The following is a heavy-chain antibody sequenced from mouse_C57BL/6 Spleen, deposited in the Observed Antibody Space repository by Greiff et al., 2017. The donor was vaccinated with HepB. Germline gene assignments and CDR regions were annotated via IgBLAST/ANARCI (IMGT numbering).Heavy chain of an antibody. CDR1: GYAFSSSW. Sequence: VQLQQSGPELVKPGASVKISCKASGYAFSSSWMNWVKQRPGKGLEWIGRIYPGDGDTNYNGKFKGKATLTADKSSSTAYMQLSSLTSKDSAVYFCARWLRGCAYWGQGTRVTVSA. CDR2: IYPGDGDT. V-gene: IGHV1-82*01. D-gene: IGHD3-2*02. CDR3: ARWLRGCAY. J-gene: IGHJ3*01.